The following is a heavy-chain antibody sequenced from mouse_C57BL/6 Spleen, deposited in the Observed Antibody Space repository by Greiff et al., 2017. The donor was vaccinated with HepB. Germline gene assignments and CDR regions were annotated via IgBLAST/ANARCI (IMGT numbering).Heavy chain of an antibody. Sequence: QVQLQKSGPELVKPGASVKISCKASGYAFSSSWMNWVKQRPGKGLEWIGRIYPGDGDTNYNGKFKGKATLTADKSSSTAYMQLSSLTSEDSAVYFCARGDGNYGYWYFDVWGTGTTVTVSS. CDR2: IYPGDGDT. V-gene: IGHV1-82*01. D-gene: IGHD2-1*01. CDR3: ARGDGNYGYWYFDV. CDR1: GYAFSSSW. J-gene: IGHJ1*03.